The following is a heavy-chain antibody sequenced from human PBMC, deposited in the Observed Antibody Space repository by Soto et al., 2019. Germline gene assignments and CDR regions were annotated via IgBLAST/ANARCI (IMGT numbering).Heavy chain of an antibody. D-gene: IGHD3-9*01. CDR1: GYTFTSYG. CDR3: ARMAGHRYYDILTGYYNLDY. V-gene: IGHV1-18*01. Sequence: QVQLVQSGAEVKKPGASVKVSCKASGYTFTSYGISWVRQAPGQGLEWMGWISAYNGNTNYAQKLQGRVTMTTDTSTSADYMELRSLRYDDTAVYYCARMAGHRYYDILTGYYNLDYWGQGTLVTVSS. CDR2: ISAYNGNT. J-gene: IGHJ4*02.